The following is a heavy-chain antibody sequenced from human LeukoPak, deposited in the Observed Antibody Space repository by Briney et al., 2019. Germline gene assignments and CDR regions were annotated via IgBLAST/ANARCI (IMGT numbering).Heavy chain of an antibody. D-gene: IGHD6-6*01. CDR3: AREHSSSSGKVFDY. CDR2: INPNSGGT. J-gene: IGHJ4*02. Sequence: ASVKVSCKASGYTFTGYYIHWVRQAPGQGLEWMGWINPNSGGTNYAQNFQGRVTVTRDTSISTAYMELSRLRSDDTAMYYCAREHSSSSGKVFDYWGRGTLVTVSS. V-gene: IGHV1-2*02. CDR1: GYTFTGYY.